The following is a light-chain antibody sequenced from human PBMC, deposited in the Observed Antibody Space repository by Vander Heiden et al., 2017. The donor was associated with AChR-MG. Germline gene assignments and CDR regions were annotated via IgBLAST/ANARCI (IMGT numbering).Light chain of an antibody. CDR3: QLYVDSKLT. V-gene: IGKV3-20*01. CDR1: QSVGSRY. CDR2: GAS. Sequence: EIVLTQSPGSLSLSPGEGATLSCRASQSVGSRYLAWYQQKPGRSPRLVIFGASNRATGIPDRFSGSGSGTDFTLTISRLEPEDFAVYFCQLYVDSKLTFGGGTKMEIK. J-gene: IGKJ4*01.